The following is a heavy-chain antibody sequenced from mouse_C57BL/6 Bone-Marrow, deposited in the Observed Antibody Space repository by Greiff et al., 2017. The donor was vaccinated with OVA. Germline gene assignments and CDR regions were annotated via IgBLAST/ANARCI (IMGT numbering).Heavy chain of an antibody. D-gene: IGHD1-1*01. CDR2: INPNYGTT. Sequence: VQLQQSGPELVKPGASVKISCKASGYSFTDYNMNWVKQSNGKSLEWIGVINPNYGTTSYNQKFKGKATLTGDQSSSTAYMQLNSLTSEDSAVYYCASGSSYVRYAMDYWGQGTSVTVSS. V-gene: IGHV1-39*01. CDR1: GYSFTDYN. CDR3: ASGSSYVRYAMDY. J-gene: IGHJ4*01.